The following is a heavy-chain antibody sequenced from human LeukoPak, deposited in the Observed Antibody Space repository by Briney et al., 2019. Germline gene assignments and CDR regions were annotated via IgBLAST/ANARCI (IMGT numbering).Heavy chain of an antibody. J-gene: IGHJ3*02. V-gene: IGHV3-20*04. CDR1: GFTFDDYG. CDR3: AKDITNYYDSSGYDAFDI. Sequence: GGSLRLSCAASGFTFDDYGMSWVRQAPGKGLEWVSGINWNGGSTGYADSVKGRFTISRDNSKNTLYLQMNSLRAEDTAVYYCAKDITNYYDSSGYDAFDIWGQGTMVTVSS. CDR2: INWNGGST. D-gene: IGHD3-22*01.